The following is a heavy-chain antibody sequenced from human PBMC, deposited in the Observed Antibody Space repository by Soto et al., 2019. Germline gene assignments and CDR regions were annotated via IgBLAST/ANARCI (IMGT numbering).Heavy chain of an antibody. D-gene: IGHD6-13*01. CDR3: ARYRREAVAGYTLDN. V-gene: IGHV4-59*01. Sequence: SETLSLTCTVSGGSISSNYWTWIRQPPGKGLEWIGYVYNSGSTNYNPSLKSRVTISEDTSKSQFSLKVNSMTAADTAVYYCARYRREAVAGYTLDNSGQGILVTVYS. CDR1: GGSISSNY. CDR2: VYNSGST. J-gene: IGHJ4*02.